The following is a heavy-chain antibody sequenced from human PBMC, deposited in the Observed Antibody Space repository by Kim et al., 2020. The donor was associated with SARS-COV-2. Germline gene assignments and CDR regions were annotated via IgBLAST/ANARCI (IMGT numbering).Heavy chain of an antibody. J-gene: IGHJ6*02. Sequence: IYDEDSVKGRFTISRDNAKNSLYLQMNSLRAEDTAVYYCARADVYYGMDVWGQGTTVTVSS. V-gene: IGHV3-11*04. CDR3: ARADVYYGMDV. CDR2: I.